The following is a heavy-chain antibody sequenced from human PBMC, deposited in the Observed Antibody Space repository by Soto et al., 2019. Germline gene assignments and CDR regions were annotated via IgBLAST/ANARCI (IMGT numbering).Heavy chain of an antibody. V-gene: IGHV3-49*03. D-gene: IGHD4-4*01. Sequence: GGSLRLSCTASGFTFGDYAMSWFRQAPGKGLEWVGFIRSKAYGGTTEYAASVKGRFTISRDDSKSIAYLQMNSLKTEDTAVYYCTRDQATVTTTLVYYYYMDVWGKGTTVTVSS. CDR1: GFTFGDYA. J-gene: IGHJ6*03. CDR3: TRDQATVTTTLVYYYYMDV. CDR2: IRSKAYGGTT.